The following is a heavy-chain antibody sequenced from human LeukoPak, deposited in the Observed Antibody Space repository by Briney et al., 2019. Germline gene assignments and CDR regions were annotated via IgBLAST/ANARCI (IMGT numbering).Heavy chain of an antibody. CDR3: ARHGLGSSWFGFDY. CDR2: IYPGDSDP. D-gene: IGHD6-13*01. CDR1: GYTFTTYW. V-gene: IGHV5-51*01. Sequence: GESLKISCKGSGYTFTTYWVGWVRQMPGKGLEWMGIIYPGDSDPRYSPSFQGQVTISADKSISTAYLQWSSLKASDSAMYYCARHGLGSSWFGFDYWGQGTLDTVSS. J-gene: IGHJ4*02.